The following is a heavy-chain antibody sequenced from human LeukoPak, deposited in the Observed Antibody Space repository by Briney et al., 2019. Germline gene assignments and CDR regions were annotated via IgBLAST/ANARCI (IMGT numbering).Heavy chain of an antibody. CDR1: GGSISSSNW. CDR3: ARMAPQNPILLWFGELSPYYYDGMDV. D-gene: IGHD3-10*01. CDR2: IYHSGST. V-gene: IGHV4-4*02. Sequence: SETLSLTCAVSGGSISSSNWWSWVRQPPGKGLEWIGEIYHSGSTNYNPSLKSRVTISVDKSKNQFSLKLSSVTAADTAVYYCARMAPQNPILLWFGELSPYYYDGMDVWGQGTTVTVSS. J-gene: IGHJ6*02.